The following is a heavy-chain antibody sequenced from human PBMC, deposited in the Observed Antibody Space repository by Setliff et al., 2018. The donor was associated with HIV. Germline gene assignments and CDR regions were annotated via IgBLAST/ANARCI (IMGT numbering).Heavy chain of an antibody. CDR3: ATRIRDGHRGYGYFDF. V-gene: IGHV1-24*01. D-gene: IGHD5-12*01. CDR2: FDPEDNKI. J-gene: IGHJ4*02. Sequence: ASVKVSCKVSGYTVTELSINWVRQAPGKGPEWMGGFDPEDNKIVYAQKFRGRVTTTEDTSTDTAYMELSSLRPEDTAVYYCATRIRDGHRGYGYFDFWGQGTLVTVS. CDR1: GYTVTELS.